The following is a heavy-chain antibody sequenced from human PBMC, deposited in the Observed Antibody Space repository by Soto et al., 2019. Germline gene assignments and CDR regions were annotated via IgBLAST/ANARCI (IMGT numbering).Heavy chain of an antibody. J-gene: IGHJ6*02. CDR1: GFSLSTSGVG. CDR3: AHTPEAYYYYGMDV. V-gene: IGHV2-5*02. Sequence: QITLKESGPTLVKPTQTLTLTCTFSGFSLSTSGVGVGWIRQPPGKALEWLALIYWDDDKRYSPSLKSRLTIPKDTSKHQVVLTMTSMAPVDTATYSCAHTPEAYYYYGMDVWGQGTTVTVSS. CDR2: IYWDDDK.